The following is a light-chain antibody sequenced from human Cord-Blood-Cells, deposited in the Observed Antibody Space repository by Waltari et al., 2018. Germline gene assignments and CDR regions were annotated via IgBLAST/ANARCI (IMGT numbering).Light chain of an antibody. V-gene: IGKV3-11*01. CDR2: DAS. J-gene: IGKJ4*01. CDR3: QQRSNWP. CDR1: QSVSSY. Sequence: IVLTQSPATLSLSPGDRATLSCRASQSVSSYLAWYQQKPGQAPRLLIYDASNRATGIPARFSGSGSGTDFTLTISSLEPEDFAVYYCQQRSNWPFGGGTKVEIK.